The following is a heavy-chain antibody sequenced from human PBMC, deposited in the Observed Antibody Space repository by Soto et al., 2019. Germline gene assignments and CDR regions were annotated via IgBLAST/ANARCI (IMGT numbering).Heavy chain of an antibody. D-gene: IGHD3-3*01. CDR3: ARTEWSGPNFYYYYGMDV. CDR1: GFTFSSYA. Sequence: VGSLRLSCAASGFTFSSYAMSWVRQAPGKGLEWVSAISGSGSSTYYADSVKGRFTISRDNSKNTLYLQMNSLRAEDTAVYYCARTEWSGPNFYYYYGMDVWGQGTTVTVSS. CDR2: ISGSGSST. J-gene: IGHJ6*02. V-gene: IGHV3-23*01.